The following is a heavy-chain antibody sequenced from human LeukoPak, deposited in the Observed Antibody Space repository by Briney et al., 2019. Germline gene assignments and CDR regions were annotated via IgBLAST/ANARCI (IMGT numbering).Heavy chain of an antibody. D-gene: IGHD6-13*01. Sequence: VASVKVSCKASGYTFTSYYMHWVRQAPGQGLEWMGIINPSGGSASYAQKFQGRVTMTRDISTSTVYMDLSSLRSEDTAVYSCIVGIAAAGTIAFDIWGQGTMVTVSS. CDR3: IVGIAAAGTIAFDI. CDR1: GYTFTSYY. J-gene: IGHJ3*02. V-gene: IGHV1-46*01. CDR2: INPSGGSA.